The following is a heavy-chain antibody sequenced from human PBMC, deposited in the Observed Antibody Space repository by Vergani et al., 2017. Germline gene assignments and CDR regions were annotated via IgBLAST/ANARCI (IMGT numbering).Heavy chain of an antibody. V-gene: IGHV4-34*01. Sequence: QVQLQQWGAGLLKPSETLSLTCAVYGGSVSGYYWSWIRQPPGKGLEWIGEINHSGSTNYNPFLKSRVTITVDTSKNQFSLKLSSVTAADTAVYYCARAFNRNPLIKITMVRGVTFDYWGQGTLVTVSS. J-gene: IGHJ4*02. CDR2: INHSGST. D-gene: IGHD3-10*01. CDR3: ARAFNRNPLIKITMVRGVTFDY. CDR1: GGSVSGYY.